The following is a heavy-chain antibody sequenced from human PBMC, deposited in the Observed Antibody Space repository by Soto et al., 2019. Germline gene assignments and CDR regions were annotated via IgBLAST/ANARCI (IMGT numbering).Heavy chain of an antibody. CDR1: GGTFSSYA. J-gene: IGHJ4*02. Sequence: QVQLVQSGAEVQKPGSSVKVSCKASGGTFSSYAISWVRQAPGQGLEWMGGIIPIFGTANYAQKFQGRVTITADESTSTAYMELSSLRSEDTAVYYCARDMDYYDSSGYYSQFDYWGQGTLVTVSS. CDR2: IIPIFGTA. CDR3: ARDMDYYDSSGYYSQFDY. V-gene: IGHV1-69*01. D-gene: IGHD3-22*01.